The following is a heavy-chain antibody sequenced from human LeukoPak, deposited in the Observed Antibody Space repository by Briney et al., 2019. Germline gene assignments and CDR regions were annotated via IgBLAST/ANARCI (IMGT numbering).Heavy chain of an antibody. CDR3: AKRGVVIRVFLVGFHKEAYYFDS. CDR2: LSGSGGGT. CDR1: GLTLSNYG. V-gene: IGHV3-23*01. J-gene: IGHJ4*02. Sequence: GXSXRLSCAVSGLTLSNYGMSWVRQAPGKGLEWVAGLSGSGGGTNYADSLQGRFTISTDNLKNTLYLQMNSLRAEDTAVYFCAKRGVVIRVFLVGFHKEAYYFDSWGQGALVTVSS. D-gene: IGHD3-10*01.